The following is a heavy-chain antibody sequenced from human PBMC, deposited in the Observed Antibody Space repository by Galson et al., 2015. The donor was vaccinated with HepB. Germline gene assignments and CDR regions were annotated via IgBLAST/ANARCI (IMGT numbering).Heavy chain of an antibody. Sequence: SVKVSCKASGYTFTSYDINWVRQATGQGLEWMGWMNPNSGNTGYAQKFQGRVTMTRNTSISTAYMELSSLRSEDTAVYYCARAAGHYYYYGMDVWGQGTTVTVSS. CDR2: MNPNSGNT. J-gene: IGHJ6*02. CDR1: GYTFTSYD. CDR3: ARAAGHYYYYGMDV. D-gene: IGHD2-15*01. V-gene: IGHV1-8*01.